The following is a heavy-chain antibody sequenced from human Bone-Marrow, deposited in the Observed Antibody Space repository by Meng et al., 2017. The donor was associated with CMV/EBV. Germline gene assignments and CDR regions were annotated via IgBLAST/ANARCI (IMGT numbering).Heavy chain of an antibody. Sequence: GSLRLSCAVSGGSISSSNWWSWVRQPPGKGLEWIGEIYHSGSTNYNPSLKSRVTISVDKSKNQFSLKLSSVTAADTAVYYCARVVAGTGVVIPYYYYGMDVWGQGTTVPVSS. CDR3: ARVVAGTGVVIPYYYYGMDV. CDR2: IYHSGST. D-gene: IGHD3-3*01. V-gene: IGHV4-4*02. CDR1: GGSISSSNW. J-gene: IGHJ6*02.